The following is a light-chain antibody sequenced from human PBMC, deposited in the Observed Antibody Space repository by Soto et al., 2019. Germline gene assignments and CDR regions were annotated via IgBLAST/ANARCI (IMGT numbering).Light chain of an antibody. Sequence: QSVLTQPASVSGSPGQSITISCTGTSSDVGRYNLVSWYQQHPGKAPKLMIYEGTERPSGVSNRFSASKSANTASLTISGLQAEDEAHYQRSSYEGSGTFVFGGGTKLTVL. CDR3: SSYEGSGTFV. CDR1: SSDVGRYNL. V-gene: IGLV2-23*01. CDR2: EGT. J-gene: IGLJ2*01.